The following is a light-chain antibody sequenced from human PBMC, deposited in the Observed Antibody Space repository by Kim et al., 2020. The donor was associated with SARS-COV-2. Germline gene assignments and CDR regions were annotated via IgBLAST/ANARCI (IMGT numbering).Light chain of an antibody. CDR1: SSNSGAGYD. J-gene: IGLJ2*01. Sequence: LTISCTGSSSNSGAGYDVHWYQQLPGTAPKLLIYGNNDRPSGVPDRFSGSKSGTSASLAITGLQAEDEADYYCQSFDSSLSGHVVFGGGTKLTVL. CDR2: GNN. V-gene: IGLV1-40*01. CDR3: QSFDSSLSGHVV.